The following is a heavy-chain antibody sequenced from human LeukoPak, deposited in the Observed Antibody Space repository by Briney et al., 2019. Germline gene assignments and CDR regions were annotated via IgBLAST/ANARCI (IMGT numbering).Heavy chain of an antibody. D-gene: IGHD4-17*01. V-gene: IGHV6-1*01. CDR3: ARGSNDYRDYSFDC. J-gene: IGHJ4*02. CDR2: TYYKSKWSN. CDR1: GDSVSSNSAA. Sequence: SQTLSLTCAISGDSVSSNSAAWNWIRQSPSRGLEWLGRTYYKSKWSNNYAVSVKSRITINSDTSKNQFALQLNPVTPEDTAVYYCARGSNDYRDYSFDCWGQGTLVTVSS.